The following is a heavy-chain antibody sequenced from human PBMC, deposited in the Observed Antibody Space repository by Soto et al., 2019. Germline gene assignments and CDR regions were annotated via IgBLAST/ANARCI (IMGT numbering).Heavy chain of an antibody. CDR2: INPSGGST. V-gene: IGHV1-46*01. D-gene: IGHD3-22*01. Sequence: ASVKVSCKASGYTFTSYYMPWVRQAPGQGLEWMGIINPSGGSTSYAQKFQGRVTMTRDTSTSTVYMELSSLRSEDTAVYYCARVGYYYDSSGYPDAFDIWGQGTMVTVSS. CDR3: ARVGYYYDSSGYPDAFDI. J-gene: IGHJ3*02. CDR1: GYTFTSYY.